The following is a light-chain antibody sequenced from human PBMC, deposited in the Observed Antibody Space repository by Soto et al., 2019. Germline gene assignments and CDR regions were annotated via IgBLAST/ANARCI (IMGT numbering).Light chain of an antibody. CDR3: QQYNSYWT. J-gene: IGKJ1*01. Sequence: EIELIQFPSAPSAKVGDRVTIPCRASQSISSWLAWYQQKPGKAPKLLIYDASSLESGVPSRFSGSGSGTEFTLTISSLQPDDFATYYCQQYNSYWTFGQGTKVDIK. CDR1: QSISSW. V-gene: IGKV1-5*01. CDR2: DAS.